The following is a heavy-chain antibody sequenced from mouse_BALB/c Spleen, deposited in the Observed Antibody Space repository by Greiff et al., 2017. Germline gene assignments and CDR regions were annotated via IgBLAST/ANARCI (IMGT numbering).Heavy chain of an antibody. CDR1: GFTFSSYT. D-gene: IGHD2-4*01. CDR3: ARGLRQGYAMDY. J-gene: IGHJ4*01. Sequence: EVKLMESGGGLVQPGGSLKLSCAASGFTFSSYTMSWVRQTPEKRLEWVAYISNGGGSTYYPDTVKGRFTISRDNAKNTLYLQMSSLKSEDTAMYYCARGLRQGYAMDYWGQGTSVTVSS. V-gene: IGHV5-12-2*01. CDR2: ISNGGGST.